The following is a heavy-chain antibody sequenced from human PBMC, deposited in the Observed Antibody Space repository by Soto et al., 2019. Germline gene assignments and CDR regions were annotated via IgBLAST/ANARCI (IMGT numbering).Heavy chain of an antibody. J-gene: IGHJ6*02. CDR3: ARMDGDYNYYALDV. CDR2: FFSDVER. Sequence: KASGPVLVKPTETLTLTCTVSGFSLSNGRMGVSWIRQPPGKPLEWRAHFFSDVERSYSASMQSRLTLSTDTSGSQVVLTMTNMDPVDTATYYGARMDGDYNYYALDVWGQGTTVTVSS. V-gene: IGHV2-26*01. D-gene: IGHD4-17*01. CDR1: GFSLSNGRMG.